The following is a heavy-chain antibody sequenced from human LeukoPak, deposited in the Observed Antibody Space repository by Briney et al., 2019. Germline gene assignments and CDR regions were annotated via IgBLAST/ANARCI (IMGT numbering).Heavy chain of an antibody. J-gene: IGHJ3*02. CDR3: ARGVGGADAFDI. CDR2: IYYSGGT. D-gene: IGHD2-21*01. Sequence: SETLSLTCTVSGGSISSYYWSWIRQPPGKGLEWIGYIYYSGGTNYNPSLKSRVTISVDTSKNQFSLKLSSVTAADTAVYYCARGVGGADAFDIWGQGTMVTVSS. V-gene: IGHV4-59*01. CDR1: GGSISSYY.